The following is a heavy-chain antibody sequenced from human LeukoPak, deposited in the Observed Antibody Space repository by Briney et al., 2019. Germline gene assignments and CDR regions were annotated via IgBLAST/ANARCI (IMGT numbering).Heavy chain of an antibody. CDR2: INHSGST. CDR3: ARRPKANPRITMVRGVRRGAFDI. Sequence: SETLSLTCAVYGGSFSGYYWSWIRQPPGKGLEWIGEINHSGSTNYNPSLKSRVTISVDTSKNQFSLKLSSVTAADTAVYYCARRPKANPRITMVRGVRRGAFDIWGQGTMVTVSS. CDR1: GGSFSGYY. V-gene: IGHV4-34*01. J-gene: IGHJ3*02. D-gene: IGHD3-10*01.